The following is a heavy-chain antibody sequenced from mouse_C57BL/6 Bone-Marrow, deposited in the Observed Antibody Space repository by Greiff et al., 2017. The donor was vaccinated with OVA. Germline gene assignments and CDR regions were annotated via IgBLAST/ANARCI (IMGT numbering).Heavy chain of an antibody. CDR2: LYPRDGST. J-gene: IGHJ3*01. Sequence: QVQLQQSGPELVKPGASVKLSCKASGYTFTSYDINWVKQRPGQGLEWIGWLYPRDGSTKYNEKFQGKATLTVDTSSSTAYMELHSLTSEDSAVYFCAPNYGSSLFAYWGQGTLVTVSA. CDR3: APNYGSSLFAY. V-gene: IGHV1-85*01. D-gene: IGHD1-1*01. CDR1: GYTFTSYD.